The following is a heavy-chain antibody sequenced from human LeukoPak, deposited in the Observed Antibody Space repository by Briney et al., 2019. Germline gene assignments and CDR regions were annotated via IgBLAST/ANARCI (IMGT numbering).Heavy chain of an antibody. CDR2: INPNSGGT. D-gene: IGHD1-26*01. V-gene: IGHV1-2*02. J-gene: IGHJ5*02. CDR3: ARVVGATPWFDP. CDR1: GYTFTSYG. Sequence: ASVKVSCKASGYTFTSYGISWVRQAPGQGLEWMGWINPNSGGTNYAQKFQGRVTMTRDTSISTAYMELSRLRSDDTAVYYCARVVGATPWFDPWGQGTLVTVSS.